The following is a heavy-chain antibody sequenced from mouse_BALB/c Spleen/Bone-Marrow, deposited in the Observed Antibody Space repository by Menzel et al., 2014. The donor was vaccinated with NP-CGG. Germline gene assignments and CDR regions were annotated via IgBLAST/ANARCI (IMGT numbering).Heavy chain of an antibody. D-gene: IGHD3-2*02. CDR3: ARHRLGTYFDY. Sequence: EVQLQESGAELVKPGASVKLSCTASGFNIKDTYMHWVKQRPEQGLEWIGRVDPANGNTKYDPKFQGKATITADTSSNTAYLQLSSLTSEDTAVYYYARHRLGTYFDYWGQGTTLTVSS. J-gene: IGHJ2*01. CDR1: GFNIKDTY. V-gene: IGHV14-3*02. CDR2: VDPANGNT.